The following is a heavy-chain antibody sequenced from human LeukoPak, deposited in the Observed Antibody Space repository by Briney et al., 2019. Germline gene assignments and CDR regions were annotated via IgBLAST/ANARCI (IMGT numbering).Heavy chain of an antibody. J-gene: IGHJ3*02. D-gene: IGHD3-16*01. CDR3: ARTDYFDI. Sequence: GGSLRLSCVASGFNLGSNWMHWVRQAPGKGLVWVSRIKSDGSSISYADSVKGRFTFSRDNAKNTLYLQMNSLRADDTAVYYCARTDYFDIWGQGTMVTVCS. V-gene: IGHV3-74*01. CDR1: GFNLGSNW. CDR2: IKSDGSSI.